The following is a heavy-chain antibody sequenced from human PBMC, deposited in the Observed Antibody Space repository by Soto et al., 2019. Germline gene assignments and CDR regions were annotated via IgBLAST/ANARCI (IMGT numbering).Heavy chain of an antibody. CDR3: AKAGGSTWDCGMDG. Sequence: EVQLLESGGGLVQPGGSLRLSCAASGFTFSRHAMSWVRQAPGKGLEWVSAISGGGDSAYHADSVKGRSTISRDTSKNALLRQMNSLRAEDTALYYGAKAGGSTWDCGMDGWGRGTTGTVSS. J-gene: IGHJ6*02. D-gene: IGHD2-15*01. CDR2: ISGGGDSA. CDR1: GFTFSRHA. V-gene: IGHV3-23*01.